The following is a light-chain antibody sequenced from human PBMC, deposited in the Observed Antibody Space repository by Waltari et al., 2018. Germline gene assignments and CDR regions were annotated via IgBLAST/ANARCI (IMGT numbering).Light chain of an antibody. CDR3: CSYAGSSTLV. V-gene: IGLV2-23*01. J-gene: IGLJ2*01. CDR2: EGS. Sequence: QSALTQPASVSGSPGPSITIPCTGTSSHVGSYNLFPWYQQHPGQAPKLMIYEGSKRPSGVSNRFSGSKSGNTASLTISGLQAEDEADYYCCSYAGSSTLVFGGGTKLTVL. CDR1: SSHVGSYNL.